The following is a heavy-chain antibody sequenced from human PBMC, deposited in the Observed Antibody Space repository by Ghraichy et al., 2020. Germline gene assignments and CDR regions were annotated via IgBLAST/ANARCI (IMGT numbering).Heavy chain of an antibody. CDR1: GGSFSSYY. Sequence: SETLSLTCSVSGGSFSSYYWTWVRQTPGKGLEWIGYVFHTGSTHYNPSLKSRLTMSVDTSRNQFSLKLSSVTAADTAVYYCAGSSGWYRLDHLGQGARVTLSS. CDR2: VFHTGST. J-gene: IGHJ4*02. V-gene: IGHV4-59*12. D-gene: IGHD6-19*01. CDR3: AGSSGWYRLDH.